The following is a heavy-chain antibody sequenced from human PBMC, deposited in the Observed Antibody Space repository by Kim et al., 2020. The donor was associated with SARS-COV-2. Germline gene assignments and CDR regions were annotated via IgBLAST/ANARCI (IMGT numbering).Heavy chain of an antibody. Sequence: SETLSLTCIVSGDSISRYYWTWIRQYPGKHLEWIGCISYSGTGTYNPSLESRVTISEDTSKRHFSLDLKSVTAADTAVYFWSTSSSLYYDPSGESYFDP. CDR2: ISYSGTG. CDR3: STSSSLYYDPSGESYFDP. J-gene: IGHJ5*02. V-gene: IGHV4-59*01. D-gene: IGHD3-22*01. CDR1: GDSISRYY.